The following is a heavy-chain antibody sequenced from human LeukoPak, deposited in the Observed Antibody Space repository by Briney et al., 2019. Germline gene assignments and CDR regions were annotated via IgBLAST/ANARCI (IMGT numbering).Heavy chain of an antibody. D-gene: IGHD1-7*01. V-gene: IGHV1-69*13. Sequence: SVKVSCKASGGTFSSYAISWVRQAPGQGLEWMGGIIPIFGTANYAQKFQGRVTITADESTSTAYMELSSLRSEDTAVYYCARDPPDNWNYGLGDYWGQGTLVTVSS. J-gene: IGHJ4*02. CDR3: ARDPPDNWNYGLGDY. CDR1: GGTFSSYA. CDR2: IIPIFGTA.